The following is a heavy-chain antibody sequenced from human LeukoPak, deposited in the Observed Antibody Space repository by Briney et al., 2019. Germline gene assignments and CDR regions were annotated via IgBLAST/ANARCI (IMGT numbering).Heavy chain of an antibody. Sequence: SETLSLTCTVSGGSISSGSYYWSWIRQPAGKGLEWIGRIYTSGSTNYNPSLKSRVTISVDTSKNRFSLKLSSVTAADTAVYYCASGVVVPAALSPYYYYYMDVWGKGTTVTVSS. D-gene: IGHD2-2*01. V-gene: IGHV4-61*02. CDR2: IYTSGST. CDR3: ASGVVVPAALSPYYYYYMDV. CDR1: GGSISSGSYY. J-gene: IGHJ6*03.